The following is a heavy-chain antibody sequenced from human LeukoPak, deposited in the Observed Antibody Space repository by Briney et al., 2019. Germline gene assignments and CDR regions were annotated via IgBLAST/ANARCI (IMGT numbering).Heavy chain of an antibody. J-gene: IGHJ6*04. V-gene: IGHV3-30*02. CDR1: GFSFSTSG. CDR2: IRNDGNKK. CDR3: AELGITMIGGV. D-gene: IGHD3-10*02. Sequence: PGGSLRLSCVASGFSFSTSGMHWVRQSPGKGLDWVAFIRNDGNKKNYAESVKGRFTISRDNSRNTLYLQMDSLSAEDTAVYYCAELGITMIGGVWGKGTTVTISS.